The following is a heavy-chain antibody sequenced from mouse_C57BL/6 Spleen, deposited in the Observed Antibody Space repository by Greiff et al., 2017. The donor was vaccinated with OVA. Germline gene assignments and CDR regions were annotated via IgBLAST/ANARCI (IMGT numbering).Heavy chain of an antibody. CDR1: GFTFTSYW. D-gene: IGHD2-14*01. CDR2: IDTSDSYI. V-gene: IGHV1-50*01. J-gene: IGHJ1*03. Sequence: QVQLQQPGAELVKPGASVKLSCKASGFTFTSYWMQWVKQRPGKGLEWIGEIDTSDSYINYNQKFKGKATLTVDTSSSTAYMQLSSLASEDSGVCYCARRIGNIGFGVGGTGTTVTVSS. CDR3: ARRIGNIGFGV.